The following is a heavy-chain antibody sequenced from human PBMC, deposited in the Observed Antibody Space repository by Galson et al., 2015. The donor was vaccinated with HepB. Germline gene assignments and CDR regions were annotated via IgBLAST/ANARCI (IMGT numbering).Heavy chain of an antibody. V-gene: IGHV3-23*01. J-gene: IGHJ1*01. CDR1: GFTFSSYA. D-gene: IGHD6-13*01. CDR2: ISGSGGST. Sequence: SLRLSCAASGFTFSSYAMSWVRQAPGKGLEWVSAISGSGGSTYYADSVKGRFTISRDNSKNTLYLQMNSLRAEDTAVYYCAKDRGLYSSSWYNDFQHWGQGTLVTVSS. CDR3: AKDRGLYSSSWYNDFQH.